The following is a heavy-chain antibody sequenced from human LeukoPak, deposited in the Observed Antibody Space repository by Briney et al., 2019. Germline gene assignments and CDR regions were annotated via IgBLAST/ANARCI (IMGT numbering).Heavy chain of an antibody. CDR1: GFTVSGNY. V-gene: IGHV3-53*01. CDR3: ARATLGDYYYMDV. J-gene: IGHJ6*03. D-gene: IGHD5-12*01. Sequence: PGGSLRLSCAASGFTVSGNYMSWVRQAPGKGLEWVSVIYSGGSTYYADSVKGGFTISRDNSKNKLYLQMNSLRAEDTAVYYCARATLGDYYYMDVWGKGTTVTVSS. CDR2: IYSGGST.